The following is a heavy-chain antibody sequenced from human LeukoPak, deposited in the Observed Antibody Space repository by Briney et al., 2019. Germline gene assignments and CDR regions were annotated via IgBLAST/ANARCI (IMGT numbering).Heavy chain of an antibody. V-gene: IGHV3-30*03. Sequence: GGSLRLSCAASGFAFTSHGMHGVRQSPGKGLEWVAFISYDGSEKYYADSVKGRFTISRDNSKNTLDLQMNSLRAEDTAVYYCARDGGIVGATGYYYYMDVWGKGTTVTVSS. CDR2: ISYDGSEK. D-gene: IGHD1-26*01. J-gene: IGHJ6*03. CDR1: GFAFTSHG. CDR3: ARDGGIVGATGYYYYMDV.